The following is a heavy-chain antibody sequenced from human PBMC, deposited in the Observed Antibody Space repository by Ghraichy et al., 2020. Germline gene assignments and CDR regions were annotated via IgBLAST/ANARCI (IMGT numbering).Heavy chain of an antibody. V-gene: IGHV3-23*01. J-gene: IGHJ4*02. D-gene: IGHD3-10*01. CDR3: ANAHRRGSGSYYSYYFDY. Sequence: GGSLRLSCAASGFTFSSYAMSWVRQAPGKGLEWVSAISGSGGSTYYADSVKGRFTISRDNSKNTLYLQMNSLRAEDTAVYYCANAHRRGSGSYYSYYFDYWGQGTLVTVSS. CDR1: GFTFSSYA. CDR2: ISGSGGST.